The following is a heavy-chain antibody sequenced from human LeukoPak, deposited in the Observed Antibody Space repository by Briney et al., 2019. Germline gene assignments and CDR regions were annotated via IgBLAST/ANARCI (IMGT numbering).Heavy chain of an antibody. CDR3: ASQAYSGYEATTDY. V-gene: IGHV3-21*01. CDR1: GFTFSSYA. CDR2: ISSSSSYI. J-gene: IGHJ4*02. D-gene: IGHD5-12*01. Sequence: GGSLRLSCAASGFTFSSYAMTWVRQAPGKGLEWVSSISSSSSYIYYADSVKGRFTISRDNAKNSLYLQMNSLRAEDTAVYYRASQAYSGYEATTDYWGQGTLVTVSS.